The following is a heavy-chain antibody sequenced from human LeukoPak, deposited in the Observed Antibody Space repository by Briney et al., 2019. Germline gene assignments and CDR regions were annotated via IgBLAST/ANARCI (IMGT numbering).Heavy chain of an antibody. CDR2: IYYSGST. Sequence: PSETLSLTCTVSGGSISSYYWSWIRQPPGKGLEWIGYIYYSGSTNYNPSLKSRVTISVDTSKNQFSLKLSSVTAADTAVYYCARDEGFDWLFYFDYWGQGTLVTVSS. D-gene: IGHD3-9*01. V-gene: IGHV4-59*01. CDR3: ARDEGFDWLFYFDY. CDR1: GGSISSYY. J-gene: IGHJ4*02.